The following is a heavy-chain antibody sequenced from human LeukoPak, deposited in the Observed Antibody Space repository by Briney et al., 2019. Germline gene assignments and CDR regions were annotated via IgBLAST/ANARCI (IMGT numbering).Heavy chain of an antibody. CDR1: GGTFSSYA. Sequence: GASVKVSCKASGGTFSSYAISWVRQAPGQGLEWMGGIIPIFGTANYAQKFQGRVTITADESTSTAYMELSSLRSEDTAVYYCASGPSPYYDYVWGSCRYAYFDYWGQGTLVTVSS. D-gene: IGHD3-16*02. CDR2: IIPIFGTA. V-gene: IGHV1-69*13. CDR3: ASGPSPYYDYVWGSCRYAYFDY. J-gene: IGHJ4*02.